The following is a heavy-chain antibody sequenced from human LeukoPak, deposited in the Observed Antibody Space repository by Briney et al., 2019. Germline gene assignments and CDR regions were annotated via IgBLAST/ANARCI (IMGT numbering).Heavy chain of an antibody. V-gene: IGHV1-18*01. CDR3: ARSVYVTMVRGVDY. CDR2: ISAYNGNT. D-gene: IGHD3-10*01. CDR1: GYTFTSYG. J-gene: IGHJ4*02. Sequence: ASVKVSCKASGYTFTSYGISWVRQAPGQGLEWMGWISAYNGNTNYAQKLQGRVTMTTDTSTSTAYMELSRLRSDDTAVYYCARSVYVTMVRGVDYWGQGTLVTVSS.